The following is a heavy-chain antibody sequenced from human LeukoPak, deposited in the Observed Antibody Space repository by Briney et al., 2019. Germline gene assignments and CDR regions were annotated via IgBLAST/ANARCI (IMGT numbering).Heavy chain of an antibody. CDR1: GGSISSYY. D-gene: IGHD2-2*01. J-gene: IGHJ4*02. CDR3: ARGRGPAAIFFDY. CDR2: IYYSGST. Sequence: SETLSLTCTVSGGSISSYYWSWIRQPPGKGLEWIGYIYYSGSTNYNPSLKSRVTISVDTSKNQFSLKLSSVTAADTAVYYCARGRGPAAIFFDYWGQGTLVTVSS. V-gene: IGHV4-59*01.